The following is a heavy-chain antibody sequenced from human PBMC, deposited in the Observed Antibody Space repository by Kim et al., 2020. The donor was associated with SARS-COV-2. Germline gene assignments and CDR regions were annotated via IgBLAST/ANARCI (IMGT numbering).Heavy chain of an antibody. CDR2: SEK. J-gene: IGHJ4*02. V-gene: IGHV3-7*03. CDR3: ARDAFGSGTY. D-gene: IGHD3-10*01. Sequence: SEKNYVGSVKGRFTVSRDNAKNSLYLQMNSLRAEDTAVYYCARDAFGSGTYWGQGILVSVSS.